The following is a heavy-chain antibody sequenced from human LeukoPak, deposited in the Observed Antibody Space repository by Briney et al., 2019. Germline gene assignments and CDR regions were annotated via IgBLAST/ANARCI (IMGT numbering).Heavy chain of an antibody. J-gene: IGHJ4*02. Sequence: GGSLRLSCAASGFTFSSYAMSWVRQAPGKGLGRVANIKQDGSEKYYVDSVKGRFTISRDNAKNSLYLQMNSLRAEDTAVYYCARVEASGYDYGAFDYWGQGTLVTVSS. D-gene: IGHD5-12*01. CDR3: ARVEASGYDYGAFDY. V-gene: IGHV3-7*01. CDR1: GFTFSSYA. CDR2: IKQDGSEK.